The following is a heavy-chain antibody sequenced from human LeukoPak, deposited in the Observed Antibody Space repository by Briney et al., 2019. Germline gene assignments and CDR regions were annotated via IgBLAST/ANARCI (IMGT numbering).Heavy chain of an antibody. CDR1: GFTFSDYY. D-gene: IGHD3-10*01. CDR3: AKVIWFGELFFDY. J-gene: IGHJ4*02. Sequence: GGSLRLSCAASGFTFSDYYMSWIRQAPGKGLEWVSYISSSSSYTNYADSVKGRFTISRDNAKNSLYLQMNSLRAEDTAVYYCAKVIWFGELFFDYWGQGTLVTVSS. CDR2: ISSSSSYT. V-gene: IGHV3-11*05.